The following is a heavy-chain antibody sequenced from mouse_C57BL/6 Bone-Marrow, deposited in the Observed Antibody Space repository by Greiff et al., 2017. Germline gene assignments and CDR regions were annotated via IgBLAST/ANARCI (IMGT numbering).Heavy chain of an antibody. CDR3: TIWTCAGYDGYYLFAY. Sequence: QVQLQQSGAELVRPGASVTLSCKASGYTFTDYEMHWVKQTPVHGLEWIGAIDPETGGTAYNQKFKGKAILTADKSSRPAYMELRSLTSEDSAVYYCTIWTCAGYDGYYLFAYWGQGTLVTVSA. CDR2: IDPETGGT. V-gene: IGHV1-15*01. CDR1: GYTFTDYE. D-gene: IGHD2-3*01. J-gene: IGHJ3*01.